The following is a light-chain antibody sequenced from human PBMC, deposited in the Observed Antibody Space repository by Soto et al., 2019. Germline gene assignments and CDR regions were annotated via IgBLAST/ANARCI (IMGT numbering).Light chain of an antibody. CDR2: GAS. Sequence: EIVLTQSPGTLSLSPGDRATLSCSASQTVSSNFLAWYQQRPAQAPRLLTHGASTRATGITDRFSGSVSGTDFTLTISGLEPEDFAVYYCQQYGSSPATFGQGTKVDIK. V-gene: IGKV3-20*01. CDR1: QTVSSNF. CDR3: QQYGSSPAT. J-gene: IGKJ1*01.